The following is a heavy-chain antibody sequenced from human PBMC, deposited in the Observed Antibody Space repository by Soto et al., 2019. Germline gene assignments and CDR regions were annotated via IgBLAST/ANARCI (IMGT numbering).Heavy chain of an antibody. CDR3: SRESRHVLRYFEGYGMDV. J-gene: IGHJ6*02. D-gene: IGHD3-9*01. V-gene: IGHV1-69*01. Sequence: QVQLVQSGAEVKKPGSSVKVSCKASGGTFSSYAISWVRQAPGQGLEWMGGIIPIFGTANYAQKFQGRVTITADASTSTAYMELSSLRSEDTAVYYCSRESRHVLRYFEGYGMDVWGQGTTVTVSS. CDR1: GGTFSSYA. CDR2: IIPIFGTA.